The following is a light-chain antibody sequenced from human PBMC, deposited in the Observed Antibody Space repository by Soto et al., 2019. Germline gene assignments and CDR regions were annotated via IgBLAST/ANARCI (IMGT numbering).Light chain of an antibody. CDR1: SNDVGAYNY. CDR2: EVS. J-gene: IGLJ3*02. V-gene: IGLV2-14*01. CDR3: SSFTGSTTWV. Sequence: QSALTQPASLSGSPGQSITMFCTGTSNDVGAYNYVSWYQQHPGKAPKLIIYEVSNRPSGISSRFSGSKSANTASLTISGLQAEDEAEYYCSSFTGSTTWVFGGGTQLTVL.